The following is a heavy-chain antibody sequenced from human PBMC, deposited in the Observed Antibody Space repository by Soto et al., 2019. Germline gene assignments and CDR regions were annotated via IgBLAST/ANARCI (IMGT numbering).Heavy chain of an antibody. CDR1: GFTFSNAW. CDR2: IKSKTDGGTT. Sequence: PGGSLRLSCAASGFTFSNAWMSWVRQAPGKGLEWVGRIKSKTDGGTTDYAAPVKGRFTISRDDSKNTLYLQMNSLKTEDTAVYYCTTEDSSGYYGYYYGMDVWGQGTTVTVSS. D-gene: IGHD3-22*01. CDR3: TTEDSSGYYGYYYGMDV. V-gene: IGHV3-15*01. J-gene: IGHJ6*02.